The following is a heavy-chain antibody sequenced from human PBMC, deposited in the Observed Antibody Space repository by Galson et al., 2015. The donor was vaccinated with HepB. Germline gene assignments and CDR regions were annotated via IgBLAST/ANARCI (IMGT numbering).Heavy chain of an antibody. Sequence: ETLSLTCTVSGGSISNSRYYWGWIRQPPGKGLEWIGHIYYNGNTYYNPSLKSRLTISVDTSKNQFSLKLSSVTAADTAVYYCARASPDSGNYGLPDAFDIWGQGTMVTVSS. J-gene: IGHJ3*02. CDR2: IYYNGNT. D-gene: IGHD3-10*01. CDR3: ARASPDSGNYGLPDAFDI. V-gene: IGHV4-39*02. CDR1: GGSISNSRYY.